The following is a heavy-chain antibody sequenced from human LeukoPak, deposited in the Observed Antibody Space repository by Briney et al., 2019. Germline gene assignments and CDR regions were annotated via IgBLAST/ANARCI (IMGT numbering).Heavy chain of an antibody. V-gene: IGHV1-2*04. CDR2: INPNSGGT. CDR3: ARGGIVVVPAAEYNWFDP. Sequence: ASVKVSCKASGYTFTGYYMHWVRQAPGQGLEWMGWINPNSGGTNYAQKFQGWVTMTRDTSISTAYMELSRPRSDDTAVYYCARGGIVVVPAAEYNWFDPWGQGTLVTVSS. CDR1: GYTFTGYY. D-gene: IGHD2-2*01. J-gene: IGHJ5*02.